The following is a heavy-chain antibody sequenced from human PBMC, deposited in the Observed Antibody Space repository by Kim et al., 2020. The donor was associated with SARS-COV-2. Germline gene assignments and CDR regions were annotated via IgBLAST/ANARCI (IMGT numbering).Heavy chain of an antibody. D-gene: IGHD3-22*01. J-gene: IGHJ4*02. Sequence: AQKFQGRVTITADDSTSTAYMELSSLRSEDTAVYYCTYYDSSGYYPEFDYWGQGTLVTVSS. V-gene: IGHV1-69*01. CDR3: TYYDSSGYYPEFDY.